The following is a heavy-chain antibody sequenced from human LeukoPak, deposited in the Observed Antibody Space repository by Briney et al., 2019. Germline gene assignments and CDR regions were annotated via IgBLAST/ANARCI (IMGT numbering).Heavy chain of an antibody. J-gene: IGHJ3*02. CDR1: GGSISSGDYY. Sequence: SETLSLTCTVSGGSISSGDYYWSWIRQPPGKGLEWIGYIYYSGSTYYNPSLKSRVTISVDTSKNQFSLKLSSVTAADTAVYYCARADTVAAFNIWGQGTMVTVSS. CDR3: ARADTVAAFNI. V-gene: IGHV4-30-4*08. CDR2: IYYSGST. D-gene: IGHD2-15*01.